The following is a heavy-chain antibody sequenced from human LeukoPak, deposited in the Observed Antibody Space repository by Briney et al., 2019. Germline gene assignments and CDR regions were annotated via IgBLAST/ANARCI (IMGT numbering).Heavy chain of an antibody. CDR1: GYTFTSYY. CDR3: ARDYYDSSGYYYQPAAPDY. Sequence: ASVKVSCKASGYTFTSYYMHWVRQAPGQGLEWMGIINPSGGSTSYAQKFQGRVTMTRDMSTSTVYMELSSLRSEDTAVYYCARDYYDSSGYYYQPAAPDYWGQGTLVTVSS. V-gene: IGHV1-46*01. CDR2: INPSGGST. J-gene: IGHJ4*02. D-gene: IGHD3-22*01.